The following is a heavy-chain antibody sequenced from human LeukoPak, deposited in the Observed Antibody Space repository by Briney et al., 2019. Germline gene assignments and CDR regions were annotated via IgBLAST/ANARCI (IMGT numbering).Heavy chain of an antibody. V-gene: IGHV1-2*02. CDR3: ALFAGSSGFITSWFDP. D-gene: IGHD3-22*01. CDR2: INPNSGGT. Sequence: ASVKVSCKASGYTFTGYYMHWVRQAPGQGLEWMGWINPNSGGTNYAQKLQGRVTTTTDTSTSTAYMELRSLRSDDTAVYYCALFAGSSGFITSWFDPWGQGTLVTVSS. J-gene: IGHJ5*02. CDR1: GYTFTGYY.